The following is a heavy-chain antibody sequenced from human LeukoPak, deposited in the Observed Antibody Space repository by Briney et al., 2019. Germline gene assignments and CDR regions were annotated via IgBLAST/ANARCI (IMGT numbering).Heavy chain of an antibody. D-gene: IGHD4-17*01. CDR1: GCTFGSYW. CDR2: IKHDGSEK. Sequence: PGGSLRLSCAASGCTFGSYWMTWLRQAPGKGPEWVANIKHDGSEKDYVDSVKGRFTISRDNARNSLYLQMSSLRAEDTAVYYCARIRRDYGDYFDYWGQGTLVTVSS. V-gene: IGHV3-7*05. J-gene: IGHJ4*02. CDR3: ARIRRDYGDYFDY.